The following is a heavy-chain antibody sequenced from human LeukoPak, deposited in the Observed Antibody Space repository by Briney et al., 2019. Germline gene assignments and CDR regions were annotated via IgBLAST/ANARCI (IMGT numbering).Heavy chain of an antibody. J-gene: IGHJ4*02. CDR2: IGAYNGDT. CDR3: TRDHCSGDNCPSFDY. Sequence: VASVKVSCKASGYTFTSYDISWVRQAPGQGLEWMGWIGAYNGDTNYAQKFQGRVTMTTDTSTSTAYMDLRSLRSDDTAVYYCTRDHCSGDNCPSFDYWGQGTLVTVSS. V-gene: IGHV1-18*01. D-gene: IGHD2-15*01. CDR1: GYTFTSYD.